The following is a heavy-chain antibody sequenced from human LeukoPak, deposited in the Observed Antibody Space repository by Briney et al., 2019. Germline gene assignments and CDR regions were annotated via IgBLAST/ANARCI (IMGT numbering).Heavy chain of an antibody. CDR3: AREYPGTYNFDY. J-gene: IGHJ4*02. V-gene: IGHV1-46*01. CDR1: GYTFTSHL. Sequence: GASVKVSCEASGYTFTSHLVHWVRQAPGQGLEYMGIISPRGTYTDYAQKFRGRVTMTSDTSTSTVYMELSSLSSEDTAVYYCAREYPGTYNFDYWGQGTLVTVSS. D-gene: IGHD1-1*01. CDR2: ISPRGTYT.